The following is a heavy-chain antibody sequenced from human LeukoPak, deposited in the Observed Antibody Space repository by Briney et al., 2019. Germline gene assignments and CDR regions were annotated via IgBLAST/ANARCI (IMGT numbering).Heavy chain of an antibody. D-gene: IGHD1-14*01. CDR2: IYYSGST. J-gene: IGHJ4*02. CDR3: ARHPPYFSNLDY. Sequence: PSETLSLTCTVSGGSISSTSYYWGWIRQPPGKGLEWIGSIYYSGSTYYNPSLESRVTISVDTSKNQFSLKLSSVTAADTAVYHCARHPPYFSNLDYWGQGNLVTVSS. V-gene: IGHV4-39*01. CDR1: GGSISSTSYY.